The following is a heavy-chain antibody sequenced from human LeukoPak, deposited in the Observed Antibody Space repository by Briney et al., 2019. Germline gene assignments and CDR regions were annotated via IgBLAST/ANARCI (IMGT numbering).Heavy chain of an antibody. CDR1: GFTFSSYA. CDR2: ISYDGSNK. CDR3: AKDGIFGVVIPPYYFDY. J-gene: IGHJ4*02. D-gene: IGHD3-3*01. V-gene: IGHV3-30-3*01. Sequence: GRSLRLSCAASGFTFSSYAMHWVRQAPGKGLEWVAIISYDGSNKYYADSVKGRFTISRDNSKNTLYLQMNSLRAEDTAVYYCAKDGIFGVVIPPYYFDYWGQGTLVTVSS.